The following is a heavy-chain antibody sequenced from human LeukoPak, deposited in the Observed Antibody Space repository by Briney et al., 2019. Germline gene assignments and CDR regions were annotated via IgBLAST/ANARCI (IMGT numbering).Heavy chain of an antibody. CDR3: ARHFLRGRVRGWFDP. J-gene: IGHJ5*02. Sequence: PSETLSLTCAVYGGSFSGYYWRWIRQPPRKGLEWIGEINHSGSTNYNPSLKSRVTISVDTSKNQFSLKLSSVTAADTAVYYCARHFLRGRVRGWFDPWGQGTLVTVSS. CDR1: GGSFSGYY. D-gene: IGHD5-12*01. V-gene: IGHV4-34*01. CDR2: INHSGST.